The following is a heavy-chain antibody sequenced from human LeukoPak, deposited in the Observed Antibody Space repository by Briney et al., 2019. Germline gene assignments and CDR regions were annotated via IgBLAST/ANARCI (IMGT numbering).Heavy chain of an antibody. Sequence: SETLSLTCTVSGGSISSSSYYWGWIRQPPGKGLEWIGSIYYSGSTYYNPSLKSRVTISVDTSKNQFSLKLSSVTAADTAVYYCAREAGVTMVRGPTAFDIWGQGTMVTVSS. CDR1: GGSISSSSYY. CDR2: IYYSGST. J-gene: IGHJ3*02. CDR3: AREAGVTMVRGPTAFDI. D-gene: IGHD3-10*01. V-gene: IGHV4-39*07.